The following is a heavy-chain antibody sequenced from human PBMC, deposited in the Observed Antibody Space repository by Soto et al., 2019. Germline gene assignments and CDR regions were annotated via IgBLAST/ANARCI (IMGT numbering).Heavy chain of an antibody. CDR1: GFTFGAHP. J-gene: IGHJ4*02. CDR3: AKQRTTVTTSFDY. CDR2: ISGYGGST. V-gene: IGHV3-23*01. Sequence: EVQLLESGGGLVQPGGSLTVSCAASGFTFGAHPMSWVRLAPGKGLEWVSTISGYGGSTYYPDSLKGRFIISRDNSKNPLYLQINTLRADDPAFYFCAKQRTTVTTSFDYWGQGTLVTVSS. D-gene: IGHD4-17*01.